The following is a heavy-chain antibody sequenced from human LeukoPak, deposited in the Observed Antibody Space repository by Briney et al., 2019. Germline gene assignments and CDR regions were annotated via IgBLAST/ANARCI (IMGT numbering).Heavy chain of an antibody. V-gene: IGHV1-69*04. CDR3: ARGGRERYSSGWTDAFDI. CDR1: GGTFSSYA. CDR2: IIPILGIA. J-gene: IGHJ3*02. Sequence: SVKVSCKASGGTFSSYAISWVRQAPGQGLEWMGRIIPILGIANYAQKFQGRVTMTRDTSTSTVYMELSSLSSEDTAVYYCARGGRERYSSGWTDAFDIWGQGTMVTVSS. D-gene: IGHD6-19*01.